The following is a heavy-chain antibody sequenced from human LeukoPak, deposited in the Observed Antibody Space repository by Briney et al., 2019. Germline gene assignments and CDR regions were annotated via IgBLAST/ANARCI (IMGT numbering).Heavy chain of an antibody. D-gene: IGHD1-26*01. CDR2: IYYSGST. CDR3: ARHWSIVGATSWYFDY. CDR1: GGSISSSSYY. V-gene: IGHV4-39*01. Sequence: SETLSLTCTVSGGSISSSSYYWGWIRQPPGKGLEWIVSIYYSGSTYYNPSLKSRITISVDTSKNQFSLKLSSVTAADTAVYYCARHWSIVGATSWYFDYWGKGTLVTVSS. J-gene: IGHJ4*02.